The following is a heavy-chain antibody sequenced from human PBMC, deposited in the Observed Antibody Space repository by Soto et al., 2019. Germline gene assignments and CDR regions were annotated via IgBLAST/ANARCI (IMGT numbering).Heavy chain of an antibody. Sequence: PWETLSLTCIVSGYSSSSSYWGWIRQSPGKGPEWIASIYHGGTTFYNPSLKSRITIAVDTSNNQFSLKLRSMTAADTAVYYCARAHVIVVPGSTFAHRGHRSPVTVSS. CDR2: IYHGGTT. V-gene: IGHV4-38-2*02. J-gene: IGHJ1*01. CDR3: ARAHVIVVPGSTFAH. CDR1: GYSSSSSY. D-gene: IGHD2-2*01.